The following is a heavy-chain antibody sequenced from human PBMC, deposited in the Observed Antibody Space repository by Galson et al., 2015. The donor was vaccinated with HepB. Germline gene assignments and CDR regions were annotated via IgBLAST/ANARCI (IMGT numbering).Heavy chain of an antibody. J-gene: IGHJ5*02. V-gene: IGHV3-15*01. D-gene: IGHD2-8*02. CDR3: TTDVYYSTYWSWLDP. CDR1: GGSIRSHY. CDR2: IKSKTDGETT. Sequence: ETLSLTCTVSGGSIRSHYWSWVRQAPGMGLEWVGRIKSKTDGETTDYAAPVKGRFTISRDDSKNRLYLQMNSLKTEDTAVYYCTTDVYYSTYWSWLDPWGQGTLVTVSS.